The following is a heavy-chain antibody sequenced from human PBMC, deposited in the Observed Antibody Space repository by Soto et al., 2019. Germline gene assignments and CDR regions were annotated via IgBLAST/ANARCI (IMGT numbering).Heavy chain of an antibody. CDR1: GYTLTELS. CDR2: FDPEDGET. J-gene: IGHJ6*02. CDR3: ATRASRGSIVVVPAAPSWDYYGMDV. Sequence: QVQLVQSGAEVKKPGASVKVSCKVSGYTLTELSMHWVRQAPGKGLEWMGGFDPEDGETIYAQKFQGRVTMTEDTSTDTAYMELSSLRSEDTAVYYCATRASRGSIVVVPAAPSWDYYGMDVWGQGTTVTVSS. D-gene: IGHD2-2*01. V-gene: IGHV1-24*01.